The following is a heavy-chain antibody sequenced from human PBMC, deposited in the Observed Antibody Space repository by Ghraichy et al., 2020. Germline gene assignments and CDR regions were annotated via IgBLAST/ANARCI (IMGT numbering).Heavy chain of an antibody. J-gene: IGHJ4*02. V-gene: IGHV4-4*02. CDR1: GGSIIDSNW. Sequence: SETLSLTCTVSGGSIIDSNWGSWVRQPPGKGLEWIGEISPKGYTGYNPSLQGRVSISVDMSQNQFSLKLYSVTGADTAVYYCARTFDTWGQVTLVTVSS. CDR2: ISPKGYT. CDR3: ARTFDT.